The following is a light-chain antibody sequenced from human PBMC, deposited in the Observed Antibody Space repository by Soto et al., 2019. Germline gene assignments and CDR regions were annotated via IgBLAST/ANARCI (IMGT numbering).Light chain of an antibody. CDR1: RDIGND. CDR3: LQDYKLPRT. V-gene: IGKV1-6*01. J-gene: IGKJ1*01. CDR2: AAS. Sequence: IQMTQSPLSLSASVGDRVIITCRASRDIGNDLGWYQQKPGKAPNLLIFAASTLHSGVPSRFSGSVAGTVFTLTIRSLHPEDYSTYVCLQDYKLPRTFGQGT.